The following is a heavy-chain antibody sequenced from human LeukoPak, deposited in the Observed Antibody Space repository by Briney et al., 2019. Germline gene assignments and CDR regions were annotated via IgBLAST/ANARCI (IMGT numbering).Heavy chain of an antibody. CDR3: AREGTWSYYYDY. Sequence: GGSLRLSCAASGFTVRSNYMNWVRQAPGKGLEWVSVIYSGGSTYYADPVKGRFTVSRDNSKNTLCLQMNSLRAEDTAVYYCAREGTWSYYYDYWGQGTLVTVSS. V-gene: IGHV3-66*01. CDR2: IYSGGST. D-gene: IGHD1-26*01. CDR1: GFTVRSNY. J-gene: IGHJ4*02.